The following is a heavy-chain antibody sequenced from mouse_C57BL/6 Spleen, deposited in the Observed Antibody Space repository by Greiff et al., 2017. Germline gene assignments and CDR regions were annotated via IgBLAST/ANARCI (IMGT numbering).Heavy chain of an antibody. J-gene: IGHJ4*01. D-gene: IGHD2-4*01. CDR2: IYPSDSET. V-gene: IGHV1-61*01. CDR3: ASLYYDYVGYAMDY. Sequence: QVQLQQPGAELVRPGSSVKLSCKASGYTFTSYWMDWVKQRPGQGLEWIGNIYPSDSETHYNQKFKDKDTLTVDKSSSTAYMQLSSLTSEDSAVXYCASLYYDYVGYAMDYWGQGTSVTVSS. CDR1: GYTFTSYW.